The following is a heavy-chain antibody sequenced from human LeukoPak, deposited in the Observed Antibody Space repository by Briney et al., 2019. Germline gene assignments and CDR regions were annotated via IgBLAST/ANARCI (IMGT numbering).Heavy chain of an antibody. Sequence: SETLSLTCTLSGHSISVINHYWGWLRQPPGKELEWYGKIYYTRRTLYNPSLKSRVPMSRATAKHQLSLEPRALRTADTIVYYCASHGPTDLWSGYQFASWGQGTLITVSS. CDR2: IYYTRRT. D-gene: IGHD3-3*01. V-gene: IGHV4-39*01. J-gene: IGHJ4*02. CDR1: GHSISVINHY. CDR3: ASHGPTDLWSGYQFAS.